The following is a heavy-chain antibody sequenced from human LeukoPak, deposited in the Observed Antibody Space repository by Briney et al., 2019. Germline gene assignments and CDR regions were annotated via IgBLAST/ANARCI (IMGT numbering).Heavy chain of an antibody. CDR3: ARDPGLIYYYYYMDV. CDR1: GYTFTGYY. Sequence: ASVKVSCKASGYTFTGYYMHWVRQAPGQGLEWMGWINPNSGGTNYAQKFQGRVTMTRDTSISTAYMELSRLRSDDTAVYYCARDPGLIYYYYYMDVWGKGTTVTVPS. J-gene: IGHJ6*03. D-gene: IGHD3-16*01. CDR2: INPNSGGT. V-gene: IGHV1-2*02.